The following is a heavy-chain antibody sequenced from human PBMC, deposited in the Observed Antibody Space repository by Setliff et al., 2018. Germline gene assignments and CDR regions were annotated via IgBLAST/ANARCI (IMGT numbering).Heavy chain of an antibody. J-gene: IGHJ4*02. V-gene: IGHV1-18*01. CDR1: GYTFTSYG. CDR2: ISA. CDR3: ARGPLDFVVLPAAGKFDY. D-gene: IGHD2-2*01. Sequence: ASVKVSCKASGYTFTSYGINWVRQAPGQGLEWMGWISAYARKFQGRVTMTTDTLTNTAYMELRSLRSDDTAVYYCARGPLDFVVLPAAGKFDYWGQGTLVTSPQ.